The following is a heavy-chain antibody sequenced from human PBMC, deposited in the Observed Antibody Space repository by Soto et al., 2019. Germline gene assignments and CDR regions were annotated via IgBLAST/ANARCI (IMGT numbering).Heavy chain of an antibody. V-gene: IGHV1-69*01. Sequence: QVQLVQSGAEVKKPGSSVKVSCKASGGTFSSYAISWVRQAPGQGLEWMGGIIPIFGTANYAQKFQGRVTITADESTSTAYMALSSLRSEDTAVYYCARSEGIWSGYRLLLRGEYGMDVWGQGTTVTVSS. J-gene: IGHJ6*02. D-gene: IGHD3-3*01. CDR1: GGTFSSYA. CDR2: IIPIFGTA. CDR3: ARSEGIWSGYRLLLRGEYGMDV.